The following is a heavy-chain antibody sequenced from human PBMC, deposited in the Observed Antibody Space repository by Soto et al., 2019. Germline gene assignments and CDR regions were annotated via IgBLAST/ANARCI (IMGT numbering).Heavy chain of an antibody. CDR1: GGSISSGDYY. V-gene: IGHV4-30-4*01. D-gene: IGHD2-15*01. CDR3: AREHVSPGYCSGGSCYSGGRYFDY. CDR2: IYYSGST. J-gene: IGHJ4*02. Sequence: QVQLQESGPGLVKPSQTLSLTCTVSGGSISSGDYYWSWIRQPPGKGLEWIGYIYYSGSTYYNPSRNSRVTIPVDTSKNQFSLKLSSVTAADTAVYYCAREHVSPGYCSGGSCYSGGRYFDYWGQGTLVTVSS.